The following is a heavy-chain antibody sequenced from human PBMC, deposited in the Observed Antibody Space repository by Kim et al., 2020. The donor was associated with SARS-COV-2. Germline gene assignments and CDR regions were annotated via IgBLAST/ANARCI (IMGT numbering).Heavy chain of an antibody. Sequence: SETLSLTCTVAGGSISSSSYYWGWIRQPPGKGLEWIGSIDYSGSTYYNPSLKSRVTISVESSKNQFSLKLSSVTAADTAVYYFARQGSGYCSSTNCYPLGQFDYWGQGTLVTVSS. CDR1: GGSISSSSYY. V-gene: IGHV4-39*01. CDR3: ARQGSGYCSSTNCYPLGQFDY. J-gene: IGHJ4*02. D-gene: IGHD2-2*01. CDR2: IDYSGST.